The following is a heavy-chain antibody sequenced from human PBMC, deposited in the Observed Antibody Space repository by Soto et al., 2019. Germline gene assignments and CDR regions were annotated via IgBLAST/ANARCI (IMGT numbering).Heavy chain of an antibody. CDR3: ARVEGRFYYGMDV. J-gene: IGHJ6*02. Sequence: QVQLQESGPGLVKPSGTLSLTCAVSGGSIRSSNCWSWVRQPPGKGLEWIGEIYHSGSANYNPSLKSRVTISVDKSKNQFSLKLSSVTAADTAVYYCARVEGRFYYGMDVWGQGTTVTVSS. CDR2: IYHSGSA. CDR1: GGSIRSSNC. V-gene: IGHV4-4*02.